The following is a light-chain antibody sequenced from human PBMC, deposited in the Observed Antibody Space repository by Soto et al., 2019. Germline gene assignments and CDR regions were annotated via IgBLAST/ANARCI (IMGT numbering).Light chain of an antibody. Sequence: EIVLTQSPATLSLSPGERATLSCRASQSVDNCLAWYQQKPGQAPRLLIYDASDRAPGIPARFSGSGSGTDFSLTISNLDPEDFAVYYCQQCSNGPPITFGQGTRLEMK. CDR2: DAS. CDR3: QQCSNGPPIT. V-gene: IGKV3-11*01. J-gene: IGKJ5*01. CDR1: QSVDNC.